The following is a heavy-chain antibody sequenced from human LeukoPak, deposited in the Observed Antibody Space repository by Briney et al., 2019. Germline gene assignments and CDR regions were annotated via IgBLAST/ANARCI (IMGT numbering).Heavy chain of an antibody. CDR1: GFTFRSYP. V-gene: IGHV3-21*01. CDR3: ARGDDDDY. J-gene: IGHJ4*02. D-gene: IGHD1-1*01. Sequence: GGSLRLSCAAAGFTFRSYPMNWVRQAPGKGLEWVSSISSSGNYIYYADSIKGRFTISRDNAKNSMYLQMNSLRAEDTALYYCARGDDDDYWGQGILVTVSS. CDR2: ISSSGNYI.